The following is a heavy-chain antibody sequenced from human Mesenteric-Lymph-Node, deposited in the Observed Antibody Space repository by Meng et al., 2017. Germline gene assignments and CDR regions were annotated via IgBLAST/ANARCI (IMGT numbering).Heavy chain of an antibody. V-gene: IGHV3-74*01. CDR1: GFSNTYW. CDR2: INVEGSKI. Sequence: GGSLRLSCEGSGFSNTYWMHWVRQAPGKGLVWVSRINVEGSKISYADSVKGRFTISRDNAKNSLSLQMDSLRAEDTAMYYCASDRAFPYWGQGRLVTVSS. CDR3: ASDRAFPY. J-gene: IGHJ4*02.